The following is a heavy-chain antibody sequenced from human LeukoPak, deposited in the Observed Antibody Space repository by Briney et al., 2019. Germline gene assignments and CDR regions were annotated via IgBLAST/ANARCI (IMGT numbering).Heavy chain of an antibody. J-gene: IGHJ4*01. V-gene: IGHV3-74*01. CDR3: ARDAEGLGLNSDY. D-gene: IGHD3/OR15-3a*01. CDR1: GFAFSTYW. CDR2: ITSDGSTT. Sequence: HPGGSLRLSCAASGFAFSTYWMHWFRQAPGKGLVWDSRITSDGSTTTYADSVKGRFTISRDNAKNTLFLQMNTLRAEDTAVYFCARDAEGLGLNSDYWGQGTLVTVSS.